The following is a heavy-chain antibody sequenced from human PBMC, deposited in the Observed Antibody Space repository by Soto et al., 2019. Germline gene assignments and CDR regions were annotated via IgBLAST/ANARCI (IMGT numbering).Heavy chain of an antibody. CDR2: IYYSGST. Sequence: QVQLQESGPGLVKPSQTLSLTCTVSGGSISSGGYYWSWIRQHPGKGLEWIGYIYYSGSTYYNPSLKSRVTISVDTSKHQFSLKLSSVTAADTAVYYCARGGLGYCSGGSCSSAELSRYYYGMDVWGQGTTVTVSS. CDR3: ARGGLGYCSGGSCSSAELSRYYYGMDV. V-gene: IGHV4-31*03. CDR1: GGSISSGGYY. J-gene: IGHJ6*02. D-gene: IGHD2-15*01.